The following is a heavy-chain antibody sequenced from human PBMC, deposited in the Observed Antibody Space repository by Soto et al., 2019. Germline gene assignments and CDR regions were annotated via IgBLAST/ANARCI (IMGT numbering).Heavy chain of an antibody. D-gene: IGHD6-6*01. CDR1: NYAFTSYG. CDR2: ISAGKGNT. J-gene: IGHJ5*02. V-gene: IGHV1-18*01. Sequence: QVQLLQSGAEVKKPGASVKVSCRASNYAFTSYGIMWVRQAPGQGLEWMGWISAGKGNTNYAQRFQDRITLTTDTSTSTAYMERRSLRSDDTAIYYCARDAFQSSSTPLNWFAPWGQGTLVTVSS. CDR3: ARDAFQSSSTPLNWFAP.